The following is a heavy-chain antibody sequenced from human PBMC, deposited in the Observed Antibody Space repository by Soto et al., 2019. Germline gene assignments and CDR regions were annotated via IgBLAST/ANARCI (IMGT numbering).Heavy chain of an antibody. V-gene: IGHV3-72*01. CDR3: ARAYDSGNHYSDA. J-gene: IGHJ4*02. D-gene: IGHD3-22*01. CDR1: GFTFSDHY. Sequence: EVHLVESGGGLVQPGGSLRLSCAASGFTFSDHYMDWVRQAPGKGLEWVGRIRRKINSYSTEYAASVQVRFTISRDDAQNSLYLQMDSLEAEDTAVYYGARAYDSGNHYSDAWGQGTLVTVSS. CDR2: IRRKINSYST.